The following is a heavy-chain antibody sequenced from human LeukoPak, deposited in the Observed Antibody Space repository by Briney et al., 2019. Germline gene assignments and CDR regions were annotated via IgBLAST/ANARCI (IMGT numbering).Heavy chain of an antibody. J-gene: IGHJ4*02. V-gene: IGHV4-59*01. CDR1: GGSISGYY. D-gene: IGHD6-19*01. CDR3: ARVISKSAWYGPSDY. CDR2: IYYTGST. Sequence: SETLSLTCTVSGGSISGYYWSWIRQPPGKGLEWIGYIYYTGSTNYNPSLKSRVTMTVDTPENQFSLKLTSVTAADTAVYYCARVISKSAWYGPSDYWGPGILLTVSS.